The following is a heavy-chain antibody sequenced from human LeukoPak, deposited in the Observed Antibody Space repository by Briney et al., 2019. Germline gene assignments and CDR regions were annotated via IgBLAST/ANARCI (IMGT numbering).Heavy chain of an antibody. CDR1: GGSISSYYW. V-gene: IGHV2-5*08. Sequence: TLSLTCTVSGGSISSYYWSWIRQPPGKALEWLALIYWDDDKRYSPSLKSRLTITKDTSKNQVVLTMTNMDPVDTATYYCAHRRLWAAAGFSYWGQGTLVTVSS. CDR2: IYWDDDK. J-gene: IGHJ4*02. D-gene: IGHD6-13*01. CDR3: AHRRLWAAAGFSY.